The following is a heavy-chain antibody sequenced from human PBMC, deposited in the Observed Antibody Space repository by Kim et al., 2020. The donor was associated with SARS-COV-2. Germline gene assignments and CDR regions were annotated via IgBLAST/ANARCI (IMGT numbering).Heavy chain of an antibody. CDR1: GGSFSGYY. CDR2: INHSGST. CDR3: ARVPRLLWFRERYFDY. J-gene: IGHJ4*02. Sequence: SETLSLTCAVYGGSFSGYYLSWIRQPPGKGLEWIGEINHSGSTNYNPSLKSRVTISVDTSKNQFSLKLISVTAADTAVYYCARVPRLLWFRERYFDYWGQGTLVTVSS. V-gene: IGHV4-34*01. D-gene: IGHD3-10*01.